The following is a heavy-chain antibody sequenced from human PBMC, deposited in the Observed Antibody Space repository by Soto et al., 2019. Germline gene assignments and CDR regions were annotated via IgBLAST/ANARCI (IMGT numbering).Heavy chain of an antibody. CDR1: GFTFSSYA. CDR3: ARGAPNYYDSSGYSKLDY. D-gene: IGHD3-22*01. V-gene: IGHV3-64*01. Sequence: PGGSLRLSCAASGFTFSSYAMHWVRQAPGKGLEYVSAISSNGGSTYYANSVKGRFTISRDNSKNTLYLQMGSLRAEDMAVYYCARGAPNYYDSSGYSKLDYWGQGTLVTVSS. J-gene: IGHJ4*02. CDR2: ISSNGGST.